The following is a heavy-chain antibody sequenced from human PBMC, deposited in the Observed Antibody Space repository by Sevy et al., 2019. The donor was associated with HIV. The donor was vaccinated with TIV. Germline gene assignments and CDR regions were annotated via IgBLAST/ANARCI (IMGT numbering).Heavy chain of an antibody. CDR3: AKGMTYYEI. CDR1: GFTFSSSA. J-gene: IGHJ3*02. Sequence: GGSLRLSCAASGFTFSSSAMTWVRQAPGKGLEWVSSISTGGGSTYYPDSVKGRFTISRDNSKNTLWLQMDSLRVDDTAIYYCAKGMTYYEIWGQGTMVTVSS. V-gene: IGHV3-23*01. CDR2: ISTGGGST. D-gene: IGHD3-10*01.